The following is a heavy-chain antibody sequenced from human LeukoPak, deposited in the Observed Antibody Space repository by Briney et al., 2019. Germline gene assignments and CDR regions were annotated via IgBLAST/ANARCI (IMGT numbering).Heavy chain of an antibody. Sequence: PGGSLRLSCAASGFSFSSDELNWVRQAPGKGLEWLSYISTSGRTTYYADSVKGRFTISRDNAKNSLYLQMSSLRAEDTAVYYCARDRTMVRGLANYFYGMDVCGQGTTVIVSS. CDR2: ISTSGRTT. V-gene: IGHV3-48*03. D-gene: IGHD3-10*01. CDR3: ARDRTMVRGLANYFYGMDV. CDR1: GFSFSSDE. J-gene: IGHJ6*02.